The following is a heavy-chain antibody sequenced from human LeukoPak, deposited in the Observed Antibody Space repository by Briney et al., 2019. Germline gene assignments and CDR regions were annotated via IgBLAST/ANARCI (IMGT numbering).Heavy chain of an antibody. CDR3: ARADDSSGYYLGAFDI. CDR1: GGSISSYY. V-gene: IGHV4-4*07. J-gene: IGHJ3*02. D-gene: IGHD3-22*01. CDR2: IYTSGST. Sequence: SETLSLTCTVSGGSISSYYWSWIRQPAGKGLEWIGRIYTSGSTNYNPSLKSRVTMSVDTSKNQFSLKLSSVTAADTAVYYCARADDSSGYYLGAFDIWGQGTMDTVSS.